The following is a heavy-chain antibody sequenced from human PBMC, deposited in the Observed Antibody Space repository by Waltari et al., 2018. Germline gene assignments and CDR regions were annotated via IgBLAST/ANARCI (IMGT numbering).Heavy chain of an antibody. D-gene: IGHD2-8*02. J-gene: IGHJ6*02. CDR3: AKSQRRPLVLYGLDV. V-gene: IGHV3-23*01. Sequence: EEQMLESGGGLVQPGGSLRLSCTGSGFTFRPLPMNWVRQVPGKGLEWVSTISSSGADTYYADSVKDRFTISRDNSAETFYLEMNNLRVGDTAMYYCAKSQRRPLVLYGLDVWGQGTAVTVSS. CDR1: GFTFRPLP. CDR2: ISSSGADT.